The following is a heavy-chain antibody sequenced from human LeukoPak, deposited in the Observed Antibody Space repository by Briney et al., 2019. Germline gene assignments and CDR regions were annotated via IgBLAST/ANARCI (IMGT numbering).Heavy chain of an antibody. J-gene: IGHJ4*02. CDR3: THTVDYGGNFNDF. V-gene: IGHV2-5*01. D-gene: IGHD4-23*01. CDR2: IYWNDDA. Sequence: SGPTLVKPTQTLTLTCTFSGFSLSSGVVGVGWIRQPPGKALGWLALIYWNDDARYTPSLKNRLTLTRGTSENQVVLTLTNMEPVDTATYYCTHTVDYGGNFNDFWGQGTLVTVSS. CDR1: GFSLSSGVVG.